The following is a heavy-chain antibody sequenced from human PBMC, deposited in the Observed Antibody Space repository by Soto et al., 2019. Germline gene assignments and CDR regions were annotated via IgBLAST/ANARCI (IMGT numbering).Heavy chain of an antibody. V-gene: IGHV4-30-4*01. D-gene: IGHD3-9*01. J-gene: IGHJ4*02. CDR2: IYYSGST. CDR3: ARAFDILTRYYFDY. Sequence: PSETLSLTCTASGGSIRSGDSFWSWICQPPGKGLEWIGYIYYSGSTYYNPSLKSRVTISVDTSKNQFSLKLSSVTAADTAVYYCARAFDILTRYYFDYWGQGTLVTVS. CDR1: GGSIRSGDSF.